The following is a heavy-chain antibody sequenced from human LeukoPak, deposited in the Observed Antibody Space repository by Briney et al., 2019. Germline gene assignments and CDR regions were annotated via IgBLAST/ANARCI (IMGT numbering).Heavy chain of an antibody. CDR2: ISYDGSNK. CDR1: GFTFSSYG. V-gene: IGHV3-30*03. D-gene: IGHD3-10*01. J-gene: IGHJ6*02. Sequence: GGSLRLSCAASGFTFSSYGMHWVRQAPGKGLEWVAVISYDGSNKYYADSVKGRFTISRDNSKNTLYLQMNSLRAEDTAVYYCARDGQGSYYYYYGMDVWGQGTTVTVSS. CDR3: ARDGQGSYYYYYGMDV.